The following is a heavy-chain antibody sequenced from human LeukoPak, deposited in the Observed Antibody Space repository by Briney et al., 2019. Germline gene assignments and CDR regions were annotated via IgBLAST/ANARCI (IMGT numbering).Heavy chain of an antibody. J-gene: IGHJ4*02. D-gene: IGHD3-10*01. CDR1: GGSISSYY. Sequence: SETLSLTCTVSGGSISSYYWSWIRQPPGKGLEWIGYIYYSGSTNYNPSLKSRVTISVDTSKNQFSLKLSSVTAADTAVYYCARHSGGRLYFDYWGQGTLVTVSS. CDR2: IYYSGST. V-gene: IGHV4-59*08. CDR3: ARHSGGRLYFDY.